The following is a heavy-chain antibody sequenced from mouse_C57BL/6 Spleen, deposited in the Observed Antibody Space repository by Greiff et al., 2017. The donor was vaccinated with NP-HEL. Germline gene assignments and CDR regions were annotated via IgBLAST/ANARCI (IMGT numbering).Heavy chain of an antibody. CDR1: GFTFSDYG. V-gene: IGHV5-17*01. CDR3: TRKREVTTGAMDY. J-gene: IGHJ4*01. Sequence: VQLKQSGGGLVKPGGSLKLSCAASGFTFSDYGMHWVRQAPEKGLEWVAYISSGSSTIYYADTVKGRFTISRDNAKNTLFLQMTSLRSEDTAMYDWTRKREVTTGAMDYWGQGTSVTVSS. CDR2: ISSGSSTI. D-gene: IGHD2-2*01.